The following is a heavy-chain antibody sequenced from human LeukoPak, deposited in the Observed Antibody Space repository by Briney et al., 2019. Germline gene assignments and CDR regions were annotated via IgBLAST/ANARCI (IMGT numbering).Heavy chain of an antibody. CDR1: GFTFDDYG. J-gene: IGHJ3*02. CDR3: ARDLAGPPQEAFDI. CDR2: INWNGGST. V-gene: IGHV3-20*04. Sequence: GGSLRLSCAASGFTFDDYGMSWVRQAPGKGLEWVSGINWNGGSTGYADSVKGRFTISRDNAKNSLYLQMNSLRAEDTALYYCARDLAGPPQEAFDIWGQGTVVTVSS.